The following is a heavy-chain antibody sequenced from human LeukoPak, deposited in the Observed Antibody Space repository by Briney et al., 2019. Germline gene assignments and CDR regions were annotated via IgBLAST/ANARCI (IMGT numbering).Heavy chain of an antibody. CDR3: VSDRETQEQI. CDR1: GFTFSRHN. Sequence: GGSLRLSCSGSGFTFSRHNMHWVRQAPGKGLEYVSAISYDGDSTYYVDSVKGRFTISRDNSKNTLDLQMSSLRPEDTAVYYCVSDRETQEQIWGPGTLVTVSS. D-gene: IGHD1-26*01. CDR2: ISYDGDST. J-gene: IGHJ3*02. V-gene: IGHV3-64D*09.